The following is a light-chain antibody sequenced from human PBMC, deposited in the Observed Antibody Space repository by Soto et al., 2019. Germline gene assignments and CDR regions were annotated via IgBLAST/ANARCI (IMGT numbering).Light chain of an antibody. CDR3: QQRRNWPPYT. Sequence: EIVLTQSPATLSLSPGERATLSCRASQSVSSYLAWYQQKPGQAPRLLIYDASNRATGIPARFSGSGSGTYFTLTISRLEPEDFAVYYCQQRRNWPPYTFGQGTKLEIK. CDR1: QSVSSY. J-gene: IGKJ2*01. V-gene: IGKV3-11*01. CDR2: DAS.